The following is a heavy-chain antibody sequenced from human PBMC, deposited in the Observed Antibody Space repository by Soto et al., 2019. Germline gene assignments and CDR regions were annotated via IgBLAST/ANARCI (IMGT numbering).Heavy chain of an antibody. CDR1: GFIFSEST. J-gene: IGHJ4*02. V-gene: IGHV3-64D*06. D-gene: IGHD2-15*01. CDR2: VSTSGRST. Sequence: GSLRLSCSASGFIFSESTIYWVRQVPGKGLEAISAVSTSGRSTYYADSVKDRFTISRDNSKNTLFLQMGSLRPEDTAIYYCVKQAHGLDGVAFDYWGQGTQVTVSS. CDR3: VKQAHGLDGVAFDY.